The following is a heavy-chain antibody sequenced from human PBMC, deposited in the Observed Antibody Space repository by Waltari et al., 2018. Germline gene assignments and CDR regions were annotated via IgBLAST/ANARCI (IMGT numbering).Heavy chain of an antibody. J-gene: IGHJ5*02. CDR3: ARGELGFDP. Sequence: QVQLVQSGAEVKKPGASVTVSGKASGGPFSSYATGWVRQALGKGLEWMGGIIPIFGTANYAQKFQGRVTITADESTSTAYMELSSLRSEDTAVYYCARGELGFDPWGQGTLVTVSS. D-gene: IGHD3-16*01. CDR1: GGPFSSYA. V-gene: IGHV1-69*01. CDR2: IIPIFGTA.